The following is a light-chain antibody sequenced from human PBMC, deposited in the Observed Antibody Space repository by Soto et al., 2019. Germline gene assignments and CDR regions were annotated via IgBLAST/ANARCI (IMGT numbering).Light chain of an antibody. Sequence: MQMTQSPSSLSASVGDRVTITCRASQDIANFLHWYQHKPGKAPRLLIYAASNLQRGVPSRFSGRGSGTDFTLTINSLEPGDFASYYCHQSLSSPYSFGLGTKVDI. CDR2: AAS. CDR3: HQSLSSPYS. V-gene: IGKV1-39*01. CDR1: QDIANF. J-gene: IGKJ2*03.